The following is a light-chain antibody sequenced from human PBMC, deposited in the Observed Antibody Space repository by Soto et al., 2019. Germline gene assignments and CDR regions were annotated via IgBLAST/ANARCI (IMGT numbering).Light chain of an antibody. CDR2: AAS. Sequence: AIQMTQSPSSLSASVGDRVTITCRASPGVGDDLGWYQQRPGKAPKVLIYAASTLQSGVPSRFSGSGSGTFFTLTSSILQPDDSATYFCLQDHDYPHTFGQGTKVEIK. CDR1: PGVGDD. J-gene: IGKJ1*01. CDR3: LQDHDYPHT. V-gene: IGKV1-6*01.